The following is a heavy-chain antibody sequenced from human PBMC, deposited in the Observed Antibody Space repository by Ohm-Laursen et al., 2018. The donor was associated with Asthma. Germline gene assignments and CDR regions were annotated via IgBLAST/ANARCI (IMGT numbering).Heavy chain of an antibody. CDR3: ARVGFFETSAYFETFDP. CDR2: VFDSGST. V-gene: IGHV4-59*01. Sequence: TLSLTCAVSGGSISSFNWSWIRQPPGKGLEWIGYVFDSGSTHYNPSLKSRVTISVDTSKKQFYLKLSSVTAADTAVYYCARVGFFETSAYFETFDPWDQGTLVTVSS. J-gene: IGHJ5*02. D-gene: IGHD5-12*01. CDR1: GGSISSFN.